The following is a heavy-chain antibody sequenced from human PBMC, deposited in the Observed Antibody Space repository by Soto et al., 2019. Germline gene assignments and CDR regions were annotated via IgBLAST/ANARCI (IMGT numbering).Heavy chain of an antibody. J-gene: IGHJ4*02. D-gene: IGHD1-1*01. CDR2: IIGSDGST. V-gene: IGHV3-23*01. CDR3: AKHKRPDGAWDFYY. CDR1: GFTVKSYT. Sequence: EVQLLESGGDLAQPGGSLRLSCAASGFTVKSYTMSWVRQVPGKGLEWVSSIIGSDGSTYYADSVKGRFTISRDISKNLLYLQMNSLRVEDTAVYYCAKHKRPDGAWDFYYWGQGTLVTVSS.